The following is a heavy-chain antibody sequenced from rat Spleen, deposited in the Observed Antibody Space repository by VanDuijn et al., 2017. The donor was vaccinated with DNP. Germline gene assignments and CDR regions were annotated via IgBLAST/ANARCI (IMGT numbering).Heavy chain of an antibody. CDR1: RFTFNNYW. D-gene: IGHD1-1*01. CDR2: IRSSGGNT. V-gene: IGHV5-31*01. Sequence: EVQLVESGGDLVQPGRSLKLSCVVSRFTFNNYWMTWIRKVPGKGLEGVASIRSSGGNTYYPDSVKVRFTISRDVAKNTLYLQMNSLRSEDTATYYCAIYFYSGDNWFGYWGQGTLVTVSS. J-gene: IGHJ3*01. CDR3: AIYFYSGDNWFGY.